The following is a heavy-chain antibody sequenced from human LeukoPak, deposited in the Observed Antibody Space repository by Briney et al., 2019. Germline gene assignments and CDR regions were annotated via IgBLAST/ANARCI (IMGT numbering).Heavy chain of an antibody. CDR3: ARGPEPGWFGELSTPDY. J-gene: IGHJ4*02. V-gene: IGHV4-34*01. CDR1: GGSFSGYY. CDR2: INHSGST. Sequence: SETLSLTCAVYGGSFSGYYWSWIRQPPGKGLEWIGEINHSGSTNYNPSLKSRVTISVDTSKNQFSLKLSSVTAADTAVYYCARGPEPGWFGELSTPDYWGQGTLVTVSS. D-gene: IGHD3-10*01.